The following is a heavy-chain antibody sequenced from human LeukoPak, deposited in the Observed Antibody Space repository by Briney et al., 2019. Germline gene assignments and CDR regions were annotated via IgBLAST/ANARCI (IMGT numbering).Heavy chain of an antibody. D-gene: IGHD6-19*01. Sequence: GGSLRLSCAASGFTFSSYAMSWVRQAPGKGLEWVSAISGSGGSTYYADSVKGRFTISRDNYKNTLYLQMNSLRAEDTAVYYCAKPGYSSGWYWNWFDPWGQGTLVTVSS. CDR1: GFTFSSYA. J-gene: IGHJ5*02. CDR2: ISGSGGST. CDR3: AKPGYSSGWYWNWFDP. V-gene: IGHV3-23*01.